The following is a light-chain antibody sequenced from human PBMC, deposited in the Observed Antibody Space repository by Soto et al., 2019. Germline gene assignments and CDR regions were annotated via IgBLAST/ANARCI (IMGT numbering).Light chain of an antibody. CDR2: EVT. CDR3: SSYSGTNSHVI. J-gene: IGLJ2*01. Sequence: QSVLTQPPSASGSPGQSVTISCAGTYSDIGDYNYVSWYQQHPDKVPKLIIYEVTKRPSGVPDRFSGSKSGYTASLTVSDLQPADEAVYYCSSYSGTNSHVIFGGGTKVTVL. CDR1: YSDIGDYNY. V-gene: IGLV2-8*01.